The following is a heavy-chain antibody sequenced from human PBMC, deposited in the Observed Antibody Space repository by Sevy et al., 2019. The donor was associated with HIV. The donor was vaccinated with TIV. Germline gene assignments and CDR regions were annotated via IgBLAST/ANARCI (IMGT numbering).Heavy chain of an antibody. CDR1: GFTFNTHA. D-gene: IGHD1-1*01. V-gene: IGHV3-23*01. CDR3: AKALNPALESMVQGIFRTLKGFDV. CDR2: ISGPGYST. Sequence: GGSLRLSCAASGFTFNTHAMNWVRQAPGKGLEWVSTISGPGYSTYYAESVKGRFTISRDNSKKTLHLQMNSLRADDTAIYYCAKALNPALESMVQGIFRTLKGFDVWGQGTMVTVSS. J-gene: IGHJ3*01.